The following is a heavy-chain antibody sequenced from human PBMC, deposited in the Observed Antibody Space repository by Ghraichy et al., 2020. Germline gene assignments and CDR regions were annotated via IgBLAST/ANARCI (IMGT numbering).Heavy chain of an antibody. D-gene: IGHD4-11*01. CDR2: INPHIGDS. V-gene: IGHV1-2*04. CDR1: GYTFTNYY. CDR3: TRRRMSNDAFCV. Sequence: ASVKVSCKASGYTFTNYYLHWVRQAPGQGLEWMGWINPHIGDSKYAQNFQGWVTMSRDTSISTIYMEITTLKPDDTAVYYCTRRRMSNDAFCVWGQGPTVTVSS. J-gene: IGHJ3*01.